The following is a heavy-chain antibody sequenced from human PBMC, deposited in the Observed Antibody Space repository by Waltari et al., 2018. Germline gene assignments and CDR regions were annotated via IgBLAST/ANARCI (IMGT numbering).Heavy chain of an antibody. CDR3: ASAGPVAGTNAFDI. CDR1: GYPISSGYY. CDR2: NYPRGCT. D-gene: IGHD6-19*01. V-gene: IGHV4-38-2*01. J-gene: IGHJ3*02. Sequence: QVQLQESGPGLVKPSETLSLTCAVSGYPISSGYYWGWIRQRPGKGVEGIVSNYPRGCTYYSPSLKSRVTISVDTSKNQFSLRLSSVTAADAAVYYWASAGPVAGTNAFDIWGQGTMVTVSS.